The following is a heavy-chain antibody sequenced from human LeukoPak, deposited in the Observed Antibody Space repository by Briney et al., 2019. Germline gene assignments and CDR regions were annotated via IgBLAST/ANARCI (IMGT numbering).Heavy chain of an antibody. CDR1: GFTVSSIY. J-gene: IGHJ4*02. V-gene: IGHV3-66*01. Sequence: GGSLRLSCAASGFTVSSIYMSWVRQAPGKGLEWVSLIYSGGSTYYADSVKGRFTISSDNSKNTLYLQMNSLRAEDTAVYYCARETAAVWGSLDYWGQGTLVTVSS. CDR3: ARETAAVWGSLDY. D-gene: IGHD3-16*01. CDR2: IYSGGST.